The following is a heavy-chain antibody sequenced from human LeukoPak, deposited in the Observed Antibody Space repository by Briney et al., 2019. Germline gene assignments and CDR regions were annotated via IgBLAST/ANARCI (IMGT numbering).Heavy chain of an antibody. CDR2: ISSSGSTI. Sequence: PGGSLRLSCAASGFTFSSYEMNWVRQAPGKGLEWVSYISSSGSTIYYADSVKGRFTISRDNAKNSLYLKIISLRAEDTDVYYCARDSGTFQDPGWAFDYWGQGTLVTVSS. V-gene: IGHV3-48*03. CDR1: GFTFSSYE. J-gene: IGHJ4*02. D-gene: IGHD1-26*01. CDR3: ARDSGTFQDPGWAFDY.